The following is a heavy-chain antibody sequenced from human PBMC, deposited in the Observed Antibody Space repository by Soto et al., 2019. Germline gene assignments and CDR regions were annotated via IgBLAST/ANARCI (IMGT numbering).Heavy chain of an antibody. D-gene: IGHD1-20*01. V-gene: IGHV1-8*01. CDR2: MNPNSGNT. J-gene: IGHJ6*02. CDR1: GYTFTSYD. CDR3: ARDVGIAGSDYYYYGMVV. Sequence: ASVKVSCKASGYTFTSYDINWVRQATGQGLEWMGWMNPNSGNTNYAQKFQGRVTMTRNTSISTAYMELSRLRSDDTAVYYCARDVGIAGSDYYYYGMVVWGQGTTVTVSS.